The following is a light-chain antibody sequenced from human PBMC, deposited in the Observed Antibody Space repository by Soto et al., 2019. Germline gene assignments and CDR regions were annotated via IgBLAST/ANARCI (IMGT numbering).Light chain of an antibody. J-gene: IGLJ1*01. CDR2: EVN. V-gene: IGLV2-8*01. Sequence: QSALTQPPSASGSPGQSVTISCTGTSSDVGNYDSVSWYQHHPGKAPQAVIYEVNKRPSGVPDRFSGSKSGNTASLTVSGLQAEDEGDYYCSSYAGSNNYVFGTGTKGTV. CDR3: SSYAGSNNYV. CDR1: SSDVGNYDS.